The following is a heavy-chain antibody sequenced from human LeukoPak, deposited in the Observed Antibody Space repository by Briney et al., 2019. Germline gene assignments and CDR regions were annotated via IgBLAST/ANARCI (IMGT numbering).Heavy chain of an antibody. Sequence: SDTLSLTCSVPGLSMSSHYWSWLRQPPGKGLEWIGYMYDSERTKHNPSLKSRITLSADTSKNQFSLRLSSVTAADTAVYYCATIKRGNIYGYFDCWGQGTLVTVSS. CDR1: GLSMSSHY. D-gene: IGHD5-18*01. CDR3: ATIKRGNIYGYFDC. V-gene: IGHV4-59*11. J-gene: IGHJ4*02. CDR2: MYDSERT.